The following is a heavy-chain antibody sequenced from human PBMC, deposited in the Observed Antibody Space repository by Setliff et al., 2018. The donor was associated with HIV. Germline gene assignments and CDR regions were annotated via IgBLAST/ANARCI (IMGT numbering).Heavy chain of an antibody. Sequence: KTSETLSLTCTVSGGSINVNNYYWGWVRQSPGKGLDYIGTIYYGGGTYYNPSLESRVTISADTSKNQVSLKLRSVTAADTAVYYCARHNCGTTACYGVVVWGPGTMVTVSS. V-gene: IGHV4-39*01. CDR3: ARHNCGTTACYGVVV. D-gene: IGHD2-2*01. CDR1: GGSINVNNYY. CDR2: IYYGGGT. J-gene: IGHJ3*01.